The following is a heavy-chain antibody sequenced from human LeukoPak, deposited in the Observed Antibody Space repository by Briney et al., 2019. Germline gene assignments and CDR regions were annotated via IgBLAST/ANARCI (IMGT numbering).Heavy chain of an antibody. V-gene: IGHV3-7*01. CDR2: INQDGTEK. J-gene: IGHJ4*02. CDR1: GFTFTTYW. D-gene: IGHD3-10*01. CDR3: VKVAKYYYGSETYYFFEH. Sequence: PGESLRLSCAASGFTFTTYWMAWVRQFPGKGLEWVANINQDGTEKYYVDSVKGRFTISRDNAKNSLYLQMSSLRVEDTAIYYCVKVAKYYYGSETYYFFEHWGQGTPVTASS.